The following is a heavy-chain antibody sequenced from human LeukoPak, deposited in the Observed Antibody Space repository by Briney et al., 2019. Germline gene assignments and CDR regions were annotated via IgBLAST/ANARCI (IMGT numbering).Heavy chain of an antibody. Sequence: GGSLRLSCAASGFTFSSYAMHWVRQAPGKGLEWVAVISYDGSNKYYADSVKGRFTISRDNSKNTLYLQMNSLRAEDTAVYYCARESKGVYSYGYADYWGQGTLVTVSS. CDR3: ARESKGVYSYGYADY. J-gene: IGHJ4*02. CDR1: GFTFSSYA. CDR2: ISYDGSNK. D-gene: IGHD5-18*01. V-gene: IGHV3-30-3*01.